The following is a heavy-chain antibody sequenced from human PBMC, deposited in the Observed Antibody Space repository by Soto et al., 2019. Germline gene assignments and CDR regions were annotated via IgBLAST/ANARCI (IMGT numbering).Heavy chain of an antibody. CDR2: IYYSGST. D-gene: IGHD3-22*01. CDR3: ARVGDSSP. J-gene: IGHJ5*02. V-gene: IGHV4-30-4*01. CDR1: GGSISSGDYY. Sequence: PSETLSLTCTVSGGSISSGDYYWSWIRQPPGKGLEWIGYIYYSGSTYYNTSLKSRVTISVDTSKNQFSLKQSYVTAADTAVYYCARVGDSSPWGQGTLVTVSS.